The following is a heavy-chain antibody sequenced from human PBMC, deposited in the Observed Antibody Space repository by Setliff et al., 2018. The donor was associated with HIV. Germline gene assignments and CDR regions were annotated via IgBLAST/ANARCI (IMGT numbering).Heavy chain of an antibody. Sequence: GASVKVSCKAFGYTFTSYFLHWVRQAPGQGLEWLGIIDPNGGATNNAQKLQGRLTATTDTSTGTLYMELSNLRSDDSAVYYCARAGGGATDQAFDIWGQGTMVTVSS. D-gene: IGHD2-2*01. CDR1: GYTFTSYF. J-gene: IGHJ3*02. CDR3: ARAGGGATDQAFDI. V-gene: IGHV1-46*01. CDR2: IDPNGGAT.